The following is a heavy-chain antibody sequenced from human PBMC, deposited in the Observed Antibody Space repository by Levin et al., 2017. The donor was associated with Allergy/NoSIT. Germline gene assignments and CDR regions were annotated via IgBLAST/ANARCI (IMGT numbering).Heavy chain of an antibody. CDR1: GFTFSSYA. V-gene: IGHV3-64D*06. J-gene: IGHJ4*02. CDR2: ISSNGGST. D-gene: IGHD6-13*01. CDR3: VKDGELAAAGTGYFDY. Sequence: GGSLRLSCSASGFTFSSYAMHWVRQAPGKGLEYVSAISSNGGSTYYADSVKGRFTISRDNSKNTLYLQMSSLRAEDTAVYYCVKDGELAAAGTGYFDYWGQGTLVTVSS.